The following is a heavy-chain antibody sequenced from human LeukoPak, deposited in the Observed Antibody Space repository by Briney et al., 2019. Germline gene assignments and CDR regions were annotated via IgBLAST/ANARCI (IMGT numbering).Heavy chain of an antibody. CDR2: IKQDGSEK. J-gene: IGHJ4*02. Sequence: GGSLRLSCAASGFTFSSYSMNWVRQAPGKGLEWVANIKQDGSEKYYVDSVKGRFTISRDNVKNSLYLQMNSLRAEDTAVYYCARIMSSGWPPFDYWGQGTLVTVSS. V-gene: IGHV3-7*01. D-gene: IGHD6-19*01. CDR3: ARIMSSGWPPFDY. CDR1: GFTFSSYS.